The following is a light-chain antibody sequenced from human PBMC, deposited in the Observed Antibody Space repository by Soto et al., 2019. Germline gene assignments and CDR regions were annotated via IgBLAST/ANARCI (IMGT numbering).Light chain of an antibody. CDR2: AAS. V-gene: IGKV3-15*01. CDR1: QTVSSN. Sequence: EIVMTQSPATLSVSPGERATLSCRASQTVSSNLAWYQQKPGQAPRLLIHAASTRASGVPTRFSGSGSGTDFTLTISSLQSEDFAVYYCQQYHNWPPQYTFGQGTKLQIK. J-gene: IGKJ2*01. CDR3: QQYHNWPPQYT.